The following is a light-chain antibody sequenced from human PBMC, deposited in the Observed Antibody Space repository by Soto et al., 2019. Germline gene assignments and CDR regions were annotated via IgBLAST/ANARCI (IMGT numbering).Light chain of an antibody. J-gene: IGKJ4*01. CDR1: QGIGNY. V-gene: IGKV1-27*01. CDR2: TAS. CDR3: QNHDSAPLT. Sequence: DIQMTQSPSSLSASVGDRVTITCRASQGIGNYLAWYQQKPGKLPKLLIYTASTLHSGVPSRFSGSGSGTDFTLTISSLQPEDVATSYCQNHDSAPLTFGGGTKVEIK.